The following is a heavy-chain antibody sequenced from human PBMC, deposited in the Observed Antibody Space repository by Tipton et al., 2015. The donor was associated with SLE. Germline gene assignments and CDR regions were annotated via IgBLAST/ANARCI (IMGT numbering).Heavy chain of an antibody. CDR3: AREAGGDIVVVPAALAWFDP. CDR1: GYTFTSYG. J-gene: IGHJ5*02. Sequence: QVQLVQSGAEVKRPGASVKVSCKASGYTFTSYGISWVRQAPGQGLEWMGWISAYNGNTNYAQKLQGRVTLTTDTSTSTAYMELRSLRSDDTAVYYWAREAGGDIVVVPAALAWFDPWGQGTLVTVSS. D-gene: IGHD2-2*01. CDR2: ISAYNGNT. V-gene: IGHV1-18*01.